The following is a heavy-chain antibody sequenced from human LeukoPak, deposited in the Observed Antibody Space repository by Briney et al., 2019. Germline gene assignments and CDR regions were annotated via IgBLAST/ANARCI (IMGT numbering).Heavy chain of an antibody. J-gene: IGHJ4*02. V-gene: IGHV3-23*01. CDR2: ISDSGGST. Sequence: GGSLRLSCAASGFVFGDYAMHWVRQAPGKGLEWVSGISDSGGSTYYADSVKGRFTISRDNSKNTLYLQMNSLRAEDTAVYYCAKLPGRAADYWGQGTLVTVSS. CDR3: AKLPGRAADY. CDR1: GFVFGDYA.